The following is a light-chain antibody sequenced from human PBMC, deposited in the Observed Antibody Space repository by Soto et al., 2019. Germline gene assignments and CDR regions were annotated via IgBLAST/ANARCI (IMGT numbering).Light chain of an antibody. CDR3: AAWDDSLKSVI. V-gene: IGLV1-44*01. Sequence: QSVLTQPPSASGTPGHRITISCSGSTSNVGSNSVNWYQQLPGTAPKLLIYGDNQRPSGLPDRFSGSKSGTSASLAISGLQSEDEADFYCAAWDDSLKSVIFGGGTKLTVL. CDR1: TSNVGSNS. J-gene: IGLJ2*01. CDR2: GDN.